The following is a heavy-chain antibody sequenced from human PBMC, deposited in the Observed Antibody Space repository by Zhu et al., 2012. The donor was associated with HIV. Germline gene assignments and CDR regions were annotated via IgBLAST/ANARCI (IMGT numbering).Heavy chain of an antibody. D-gene: IGHD6-13*01. Sequence: QVQLQESGPGLVKPSQTLSLTCTVSGGSISSGDYYWSWIRQPPGKGLEWIGYIYYSGSTYYNPSLKSRVTISVDTSKNQFSLKLSSVTAADTAVYYCARAGIAAAQGAFDIVGPRDNGSPSLQ. V-gene: IGHV4-30-4*08. CDR1: GGSISSGDYY. J-gene: IGHJ3*02. CDR2: IYYSGST. CDR3: ARAGIAAAQGAFDI.